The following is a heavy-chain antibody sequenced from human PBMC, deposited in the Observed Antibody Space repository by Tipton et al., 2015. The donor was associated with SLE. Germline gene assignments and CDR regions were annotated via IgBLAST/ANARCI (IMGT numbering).Heavy chain of an antibody. CDR1: GFIFSSYA. Sequence: SLRLSCAASGFIFSSYAMHWVRQAPGKGLEWVAVLSYNGGYTYYSDSVKGRFTISRDNSNNSLFPQMHSLRGDDTGVYFCARDRMVAATWFYGMDVWGQGTTVTVSS. CDR3: ARDRMVAATWFYGMDV. J-gene: IGHJ6*02. D-gene: IGHD2-15*01. CDR2: LSYNGGYT. V-gene: IGHV3-30*03.